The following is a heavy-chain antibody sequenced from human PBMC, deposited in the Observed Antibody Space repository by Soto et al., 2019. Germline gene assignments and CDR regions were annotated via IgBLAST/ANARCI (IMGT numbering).Heavy chain of an antibody. J-gene: IGHJ6*03. CDR2: LSGSGGST. CDR1: GFTFSSYA. V-gene: IGHV3-23*01. CDR3: AKDAGPGTGYYYYYRAL. Sequence: EVQLLESGGGLVQPGGSLRLSCAASGFTFSSYAMSWVRQAPGKGLEWVSALSGSGGSTYYADSVKGRFTISRDEAKNTPWLQKNSPRAEDTARDYRAKDAGPGTGYYYYYRALWGKGTTVTVS.